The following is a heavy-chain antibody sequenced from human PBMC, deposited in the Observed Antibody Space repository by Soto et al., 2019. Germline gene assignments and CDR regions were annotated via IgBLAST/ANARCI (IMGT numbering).Heavy chain of an antibody. Sequence: QVQLVESGGGVVQPGTSLRLSCVGSGFTFRSYVIHWVRQAPGKGLEWVALTSYDGSNNFYGDSVKGRFTISRHNSRNTVELQMDSLRFEDSALCYCARWGTTGGLDVWGEVTLVSVSS. J-gene: IGHJ4*02. D-gene: IGHD3-16*01. CDR1: GFTFRSYV. CDR2: TSYDGSNN. CDR3: ARWGTTGGLDV. V-gene: IGHV3-33*05.